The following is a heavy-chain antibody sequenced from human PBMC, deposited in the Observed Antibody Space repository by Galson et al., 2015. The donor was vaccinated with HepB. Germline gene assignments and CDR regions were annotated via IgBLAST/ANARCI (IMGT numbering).Heavy chain of an antibody. J-gene: IGHJ4*02. CDR3: ARDYGGNIDY. CDR2: ISSGSSTI. CDR1: GFTFSSYS. Sequence: SLRLSCAASGFTFSSYSINWVRQAPGQGLEWVSYISSGSSTIYYADSVKGRFTISRDNAKNTLYLQMNSLRDEDTAVYYCARDYGGNIDYWGQGTLVTVSS. V-gene: IGHV3-48*02. D-gene: IGHD4-23*01.